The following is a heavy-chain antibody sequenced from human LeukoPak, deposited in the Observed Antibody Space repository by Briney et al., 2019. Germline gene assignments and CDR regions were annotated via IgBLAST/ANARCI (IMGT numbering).Heavy chain of an antibody. V-gene: IGHV3-7*01. D-gene: IGHD5/OR15-5a*01. CDR2: IRYDGNEK. Sequence: PGGSLRLSCGASGFTFSDHWMSWVRQTPRKGLEWVANIRYDGNEKLFVDSVKGRFTISRDNARNSLFLQMDSLRVEDTAVYYCPRHRGVLVSVTSCHPMCVWGQGTPVPV. CDR3: PRHRGVLVSVTSCHPMCV. CDR1: GFTFSDHW. J-gene: IGHJ6*02.